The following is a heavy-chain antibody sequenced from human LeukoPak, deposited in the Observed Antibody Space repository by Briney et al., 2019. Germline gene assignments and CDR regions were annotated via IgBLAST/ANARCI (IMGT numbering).Heavy chain of an antibody. Sequence: GGSLRLSCAASGFTFSSYGMHWVRQAPGKGLEWVAVISYDGSNKYYADSVKGRFTISRDNSKNTLYLQMNSLRAEDTAVYYCARKGPGSLTYYFDYWGQGTLVTVSS. V-gene: IGHV3-30*03. CDR3: ARKGPGSLTYYFDY. CDR1: GFTFSSYG. J-gene: IGHJ4*02. D-gene: IGHD1-14*01. CDR2: ISYDGSNK.